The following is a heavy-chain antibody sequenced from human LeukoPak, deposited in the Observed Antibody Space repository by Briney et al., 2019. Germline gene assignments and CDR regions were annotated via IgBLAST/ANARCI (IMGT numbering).Heavy chain of an antibody. J-gene: IGHJ6*02. D-gene: IGHD3-22*01. CDR3: ASYYYDSSGYHYYYYYGMDV. Sequence: SVKVSCKASGGTFISYAISWVRQAPGQGLEWMGGIIPIFGTANYAQKFQGRVTITADESTSTAYMELSSLRSEDTAVYYCASYYYDSSGYHYYYYYGMDVWGQGTTVTVSS. CDR2: IIPIFGTA. V-gene: IGHV1-69*13. CDR1: GGTFISYA.